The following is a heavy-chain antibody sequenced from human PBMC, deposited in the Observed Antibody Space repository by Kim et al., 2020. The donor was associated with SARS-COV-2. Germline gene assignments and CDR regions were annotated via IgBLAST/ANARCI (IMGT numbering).Heavy chain of an antibody. CDR2: INHSGST. CDR3: ARGRYDYVWGSYRLNWFDP. J-gene: IGHJ5*02. Sequence: SETLSLTCAVYGGSFSGYYWSWIRQPPGKGLEWSGEINHSGSTNYNPSLMSRDTISVDTSKNQFSLKLSSVTAADTAVYYCARGRYDYVWGSYRLNWFDPWGPGALVTVSS. V-gene: IGHV4-34*01. D-gene: IGHD3-16*02. CDR1: GGSFSGYY.